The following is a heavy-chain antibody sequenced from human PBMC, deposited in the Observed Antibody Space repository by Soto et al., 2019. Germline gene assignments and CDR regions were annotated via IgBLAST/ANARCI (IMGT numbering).Heavy chain of an antibody. CDR3: ANGAAVGTFDS. CDR1: GFTFRSYS. J-gene: IGHJ4*02. D-gene: IGHD6-13*01. Sequence: VQLLEYGGGLVQSGEALRLSCACSGFTFRSYSMSWVRQAPGKGLEWVSGISASGSTYYADSVKGRFTISRDNSKHTRYLPMKSLTYEDTAVYYCANGAAVGTFDSWGQGTPVTVSS. CDR2: ISASGST. V-gene: IGHV3-23*01.